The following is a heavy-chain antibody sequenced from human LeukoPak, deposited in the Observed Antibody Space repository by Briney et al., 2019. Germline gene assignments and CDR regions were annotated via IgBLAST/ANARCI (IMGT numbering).Heavy chain of an antibody. CDR1: GFTVSSNY. J-gene: IGHJ4*02. CDR3: AKAVGTTTGDPTFDY. V-gene: IGHV3-9*03. Sequence: GGSLRLSCAASGFTVSSNYMSWVRQAPGKGLEWVSGISWNSGSIGYADSVKGRFTISRDNAKNSLYLQMNSLRAEDMALYHCAKAVGTTTGDPTFDYWGQGTLLTVSS. CDR2: ISWNSGSI. D-gene: IGHD1-26*01.